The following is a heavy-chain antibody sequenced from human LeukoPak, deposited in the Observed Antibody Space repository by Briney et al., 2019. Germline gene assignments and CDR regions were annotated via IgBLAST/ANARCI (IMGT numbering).Heavy chain of an antibody. CDR2: INPTSGGT. V-gene: IGHV1-2*02. CDR1: GYTLIGYY. CDR3: ARLVGLSTTASY. Sequence: ASVKVSRKASGYTLIGYYLHWVRQAPGQRLEWMGWINPTSGGTNYAQKFQDRVTMTRDTSINTAYMELSRLTSDDTAVYYCARLVGLSTTASYWGQGTLVIVSS. J-gene: IGHJ4*02. D-gene: IGHD5/OR15-5a*01.